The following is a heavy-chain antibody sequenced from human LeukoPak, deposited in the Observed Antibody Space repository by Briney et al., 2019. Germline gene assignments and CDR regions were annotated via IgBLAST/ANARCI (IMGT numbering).Heavy chain of an antibody. CDR1: GFTFSNYA. J-gene: IGHJ3*01. CDR2: ISYDGNNK. V-gene: IGHV3-30-3*02. Sequence: PGRSLRLSCAASGFTFSNYAMHWVRQAPGKGLEWVAVISYDGNNKYYADSVKGRFTTSRDNSKNTLYLQMNSLRAEDTALYYCAKSPSLQAFDVWGQGTMVSVSS. CDR3: AKSPSLQAFDV.